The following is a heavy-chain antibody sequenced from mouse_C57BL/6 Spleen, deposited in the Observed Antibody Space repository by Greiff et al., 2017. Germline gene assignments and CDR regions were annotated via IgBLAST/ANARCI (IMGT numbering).Heavy chain of an antibody. V-gene: IGHV1-69*01. D-gene: IGHD1-1*02. CDR2: IDPSDNYT. CDR1: GYTFTSYW. CDR3: ARGYGQYYYDMDY. Sequence: QVQLQQPGAELVMPGASVKLSCKASGYTFTSYWMHWVKQRPGQGLEWIGEIDPSDNYTNYNQKFKGKSTLTVDKSSSTAYMQLSSLTSEDSAVYYCARGYGQYYYDMDYWGQGTSVTVSS. J-gene: IGHJ4*01.